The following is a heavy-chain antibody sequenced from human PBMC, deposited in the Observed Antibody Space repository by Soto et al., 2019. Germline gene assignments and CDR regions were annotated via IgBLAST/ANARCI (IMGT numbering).Heavy chain of an antibody. CDR2: IYYSGST. CDR3: ARLGYCTNGVCYPIYYYYMDV. Sequence: SETRCLTCTVSGGSISRSSYYGGWIRQPPGKGLEWIGSIYYSGSTYYNPSLKSRVTISVDTSKNQFSLKLSSVTAADTAVYYCARLGYCTNGVCYPIYYYYMDVWGKGTTVTVSS. CDR1: GGSISRSSYY. V-gene: IGHV4-39*01. D-gene: IGHD2-8*01. J-gene: IGHJ6*03.